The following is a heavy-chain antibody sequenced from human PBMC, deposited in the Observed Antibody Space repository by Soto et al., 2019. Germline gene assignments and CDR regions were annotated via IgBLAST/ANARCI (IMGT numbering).Heavy chain of an antibody. CDR1: GGTFSSYA. CDR2: IIPIFGTA. J-gene: IGHJ6*02. Sequence: GASVKVSCKASGGTFSSYAISWVRQAPGQGLEWMGGIIPIFGTANYAQKFQGRVTITADKSTSTAYMELSSLRSEDTAVYYCAARLYRQRDKTGMDVWGQGTTVTVSS. D-gene: IGHD2-15*01. CDR3: AARLYRQRDKTGMDV. V-gene: IGHV1-69*06.